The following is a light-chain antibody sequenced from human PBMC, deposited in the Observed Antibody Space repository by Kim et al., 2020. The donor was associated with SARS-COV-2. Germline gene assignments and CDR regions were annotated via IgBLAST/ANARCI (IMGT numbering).Light chain of an antibody. J-gene: IGLJ2*01. V-gene: IGLV3-19*01. CDR2: GKN. CDR1: SLRSYY. Sequence: SSELTQDPAVSVALGHTVRITCQGDSLRSYYTTWYQQKPGQAPIVVVYGKNNRPSGIPDRFSGSSSGNTASLTITGTQAGDEADYYCNSRDNNDNVLFGGGTRLTVL. CDR3: NSRDNNDNVL.